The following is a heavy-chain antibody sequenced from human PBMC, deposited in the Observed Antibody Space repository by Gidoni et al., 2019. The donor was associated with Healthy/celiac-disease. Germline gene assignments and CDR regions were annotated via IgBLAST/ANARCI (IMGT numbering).Heavy chain of an antibody. V-gene: IGHV1-3*01. CDR1: GYTFTSYA. J-gene: IGHJ4*02. CDR3: ASVVGAPGGFDY. D-gene: IGHD1-26*01. Sequence: QVQLVQSGAEVKKPGASVKFSCKASGYTFTSYAMHWVRQAPGQRLEGMGWINAGNGNTKYSQKFQSRVTITRDTSASTAYMELSSLRSEDTAVYYCASVVGAPGGFDYWGQGTLVTVSS. CDR2: INAGNGNT.